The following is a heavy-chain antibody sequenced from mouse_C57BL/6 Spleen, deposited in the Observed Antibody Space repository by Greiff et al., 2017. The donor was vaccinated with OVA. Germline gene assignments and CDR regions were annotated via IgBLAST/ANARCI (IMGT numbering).Heavy chain of an antibody. V-gene: IGHV1-72*01. Sequence: QVQLQQPGAELVKPGASVKLSCKASGYTFTSYWMHWVKQRPGRGLEWIGRIAPNSGGTKYNEKFKSKAPLTVDKPSSTAYMQLSSLTSEDSAVYYCARSYYSHYYAMDYWGQGTSVTVSS. CDR1: GYTFTSYW. D-gene: IGHD2-12*01. CDR3: ARSYYSHYYAMDY. CDR2: IAPNSGGT. J-gene: IGHJ4*01.